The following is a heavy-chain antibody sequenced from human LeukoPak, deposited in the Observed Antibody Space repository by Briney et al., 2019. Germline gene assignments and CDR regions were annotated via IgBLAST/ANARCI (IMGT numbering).Heavy chain of an antibody. CDR2: IYPGDSDT. CDR1: GYTFTSYW. Sequence: RPGRSLKISCKGSGYTFTSYWIGWVRQMPGQGLEWMGIIYPGDSDTRYSPSFQGQVTISADKSISTAYLQWSSLKASNTAMYYCARLAFCTNAVCFSNYYYSMDVWGRGTTVTVSS. D-gene: IGHD2-8*01. V-gene: IGHV5-51*01. J-gene: IGHJ6*03. CDR3: ARLAFCTNAVCFSNYYYSMDV.